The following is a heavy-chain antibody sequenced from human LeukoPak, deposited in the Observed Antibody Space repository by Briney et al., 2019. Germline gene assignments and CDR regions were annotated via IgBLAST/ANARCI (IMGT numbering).Heavy chain of an antibody. J-gene: IGHJ4*02. V-gene: IGHV4-61*01. CDR1: GGSVSSDNYY. Sequence: PSETLSLTCTVSGGSVSSDNYYWTWIRQPPGKGLEWIGSTYYTGNSNYNPSLKSRVTISLDTSKNQFSLKLSSVTAADTAVYYCARGYYLPKTAEVGTTALFDYWGQGTLVTVSS. CDR3: ARGYYLPKTAEVGTTALFDY. D-gene: IGHD1-1*01. CDR2: TYYTGNS.